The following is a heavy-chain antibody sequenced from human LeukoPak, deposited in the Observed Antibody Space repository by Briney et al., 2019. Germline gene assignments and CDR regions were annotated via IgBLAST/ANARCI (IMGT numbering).Heavy chain of an antibody. Sequence: GGSLRLSCAASGFTFSSYSMNWVRQAPGKGLEWVSAISGSGGNTYYADSVKGRFTISRDNSKNTLYLQMNSLRADDTAAYYCAKLLNDYGDYYFDSWGQGTLVTVSS. D-gene: IGHD4-17*01. V-gene: IGHV3-23*01. CDR1: GFTFSSYS. CDR2: ISGSGGNT. J-gene: IGHJ4*02. CDR3: AKLLNDYGDYYFDS.